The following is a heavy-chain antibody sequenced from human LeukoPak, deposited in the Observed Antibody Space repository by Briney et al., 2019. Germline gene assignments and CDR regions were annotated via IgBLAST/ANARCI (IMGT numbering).Heavy chain of an antibody. CDR3: MYQLPCHFPYDY. V-gene: IGHV3-23*01. CDR1: GFTFSNYA. CDR2: ISSGGYT. D-gene: IGHD2-2*01. Sequence: GGSLRLFCAASGFTFSNYAMTWDRQAPGKGLEWVSVISSGGYTEYADSVKGRFTISRENTKNTLYLQLNSLRVEDTAVYYCMYQLPCHFPYDYWGQGTLVTVAS. J-gene: IGHJ4*02.